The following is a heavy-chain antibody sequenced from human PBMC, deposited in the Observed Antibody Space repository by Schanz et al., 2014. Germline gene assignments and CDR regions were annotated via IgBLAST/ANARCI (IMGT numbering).Heavy chain of an antibody. CDR1: GYSFNDYS. CDR3: GRVKGLVRGVTPGGLDC. V-gene: IGHV1-2*02. D-gene: IGHD3-10*01. CDR2: INPHNGVA. J-gene: IGHJ4*02. Sequence: QVQLVQSGAEVKKPGASVKVSCKTFGYSFNDYSVHWVRQAPGQGLEWMGWINPHNGVAKYAQKFQGRVTMTSDTSINTAYMEVSGLSFNDTAVYYCGRVKGLVRGVTPGGLDCWGQGTLVAVSS.